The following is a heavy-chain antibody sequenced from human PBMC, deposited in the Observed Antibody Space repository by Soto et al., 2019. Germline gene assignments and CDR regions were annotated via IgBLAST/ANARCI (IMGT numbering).Heavy chain of an antibody. Sequence: GASVKVSCKASGYTFTGYYMHWVRQAPGQGLEWMGWINPNSGGTNYTQKFQGWVTMTRDTSISTAYMELSRLRSDDTAVYYCARRSKVAAAVNDAFDIWGQGTMVPSPQ. J-gene: IGHJ3*02. CDR3: ARRSKVAAAVNDAFDI. CDR2: INPNSGGT. CDR1: GYTFTGYY. D-gene: IGHD6-13*01. V-gene: IGHV1-2*04.